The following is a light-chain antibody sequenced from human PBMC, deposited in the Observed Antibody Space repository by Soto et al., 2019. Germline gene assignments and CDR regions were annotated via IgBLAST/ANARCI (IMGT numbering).Light chain of an antibody. CDR2: KAS. CDR3: QQYNSYPYT. J-gene: IGKJ2*01. Sequence: DIQMTQSPSTLSASVGDRVTITCRASQSISSWFTWYQQKPGKAPKLLIYKASSLESGVPSRFSGSGSGTEFTLTISSLQPDDFATYYCQQYNSYPYTFGKGTQLEIK. V-gene: IGKV1-5*03. CDR1: QSISSW.